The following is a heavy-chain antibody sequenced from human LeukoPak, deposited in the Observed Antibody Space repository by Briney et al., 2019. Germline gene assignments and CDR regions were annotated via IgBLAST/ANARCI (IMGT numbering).Heavy chain of an antibody. D-gene: IGHD3-16*01. CDR1: GGSISSSSYY. V-gene: IGHV4-39*01. CDR2: IYYSGST. Sequence: SETLSLTCTVSGGSISSSSYYWGWIRQPPGKGLEWIGSIYYSGSTYYNPSLKSRVTISVDTSKNQFSLKLSSVTAADTAVYYCARHVPYYDSDFSAWGMDVWGQGTTATVSS. CDR3: ARHVPYYDSDFSAWGMDV. J-gene: IGHJ6*02.